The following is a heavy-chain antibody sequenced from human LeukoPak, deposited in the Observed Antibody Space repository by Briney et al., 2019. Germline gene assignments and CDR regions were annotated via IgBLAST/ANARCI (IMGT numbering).Heavy chain of an antibody. Sequence: GGSLRLSCAASGFTFDDYAIHWVRQAPGKGLEWVSGISWNSGRIGYADSAKGRFTISRDNAKNSLYLQMNSLRAEDTALYYCAKDIAAIFTYFDYWGQGTLVTVSS. CDR2: ISWNSGRI. D-gene: IGHD5-18*01. J-gene: IGHJ4*02. V-gene: IGHV3-9*01. CDR1: GFTFDDYA. CDR3: AKDIAAIFTYFDY.